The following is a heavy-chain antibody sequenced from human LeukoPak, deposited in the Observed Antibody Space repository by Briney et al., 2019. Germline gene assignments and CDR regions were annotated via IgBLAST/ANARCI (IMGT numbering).Heavy chain of an antibody. V-gene: IGHV4-39*01. CDR2: IYYSGST. D-gene: IGHD3-3*01. CDR3: ARHYDYYFDY. Sequence: SETLSLTCTVSGGSISSSSYYWGWIRQPPGKGLEWIGSIYYSGSTYYNPSLKSRVTISVDTSKNQFSLKLSSVTAADTAVYYCARHYDYYFDYWGQGTLVPDSS. J-gene: IGHJ4*02. CDR1: GGSISSSSYY.